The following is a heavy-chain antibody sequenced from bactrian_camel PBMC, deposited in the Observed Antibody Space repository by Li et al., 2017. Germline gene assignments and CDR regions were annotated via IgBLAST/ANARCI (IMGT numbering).Heavy chain of an antibody. CDR2: IYSDGSNT. D-gene: IGHD2*01. V-gene: IGHV3-2*01. CDR1: GFTSSSLN. CDR3: AAALPVCGAHIGDQLTLVR. J-gene: IGHJ6*01. Sequence: HVQLVESGGGLVEPGGSLRLSCAASGFTSSSLNMNWVRQAPGKGLEWVSSIYSDGSNTYHSDSVKGRFIISRDNAKNTVYLQMNSLKPEDTAMYYCAAALPVCGAHIGDQLTLVRGARGPRSPSP.